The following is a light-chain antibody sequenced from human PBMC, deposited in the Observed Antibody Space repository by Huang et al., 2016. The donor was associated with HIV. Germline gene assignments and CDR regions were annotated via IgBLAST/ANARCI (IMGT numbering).Light chain of an antibody. CDR2: DAS. V-gene: IGKV1D-13*01. J-gene: IGKJ5*01. CDR1: QGISSA. Sequence: AIQLTQSPSSLSASVGDRVTITCLASQGISSALAWYQQKPGKAPKLLIYDASSLESGHPSRFSGSGSGTDFTLTISSLQPEDFATYYCQQFNNYLTFGQGTRLEMK. CDR3: QQFNNYLT.